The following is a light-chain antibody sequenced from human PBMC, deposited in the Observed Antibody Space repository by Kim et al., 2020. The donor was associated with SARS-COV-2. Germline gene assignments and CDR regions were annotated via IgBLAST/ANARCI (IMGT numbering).Light chain of an antibody. V-gene: IGLV3-27*01. CDR2: KDS. CDR1: VLAKKY. Sequence: SYELTQPSSVSVSPGQTARITCSGDVLAKKYARWFQQKPGQAPVLVIYKDSERPSGIPERFSGSSSGTTVTLTISGAQVEDEADYYCYSAADNNLRVLGGGTQLTVL. J-gene: IGLJ3*02. CDR3: YSAADNNLRV.